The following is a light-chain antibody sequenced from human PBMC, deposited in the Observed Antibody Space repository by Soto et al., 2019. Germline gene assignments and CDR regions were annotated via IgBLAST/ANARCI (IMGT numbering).Light chain of an antibody. Sequence: QSALTQPASVSGSPGQSINISCSGTPSDIGAYNYVSWYQHLPGKAPKVIIYDVTNRPSGVSSRFSGSKSGTTASLTISGLQAEDEANYYCGSYTISSTLMIFGGGTKLTVL. V-gene: IGLV2-14*03. CDR3: GSYTISSTLMI. CDR1: PSDIGAYNY. J-gene: IGLJ2*01. CDR2: DVT.